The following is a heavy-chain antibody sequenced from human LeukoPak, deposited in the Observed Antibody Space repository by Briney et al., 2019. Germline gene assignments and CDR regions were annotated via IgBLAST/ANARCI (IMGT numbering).Heavy chain of an antibody. V-gene: IGHV4-59*01. Sequence: SETLSLTCTVSGGSMSYYYWTWIRQTPGKGPEWIGYKYYDRNSGNTNYNPSLESRVTISVDTSKNHVSLNLTSVTAADTAVYYCVRPESAGTKYRFDYWGQGALVTVSS. D-gene: IGHD1-1*01. J-gene: IGHJ4*02. CDR3: VRPESAGTKYRFDY. CDR2: KYYDRNSGNT. CDR1: GGSMSYYY.